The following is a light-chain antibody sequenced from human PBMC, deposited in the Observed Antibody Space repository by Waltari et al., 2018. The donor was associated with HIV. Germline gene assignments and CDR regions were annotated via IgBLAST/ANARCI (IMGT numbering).Light chain of an antibody. CDR3: SSYAGDYNLV. CDR2: EVI. J-gene: IGLJ3*02. Sequence: QSALTQPPSASGSPGQSVTISCSGTSSDVGGYNYVSWYQRHPGKAPKLLIYEVINRPSGVPVRFLGSKSGNTASLTVSGLQAEDEADYFCSSYAGDYNLVFGGGTKLTVL. V-gene: IGLV2-8*01. CDR1: SSDVGGYNY.